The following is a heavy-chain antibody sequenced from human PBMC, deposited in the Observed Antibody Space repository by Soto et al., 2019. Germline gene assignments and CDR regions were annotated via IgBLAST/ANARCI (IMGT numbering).Heavy chain of an antibody. J-gene: IGHJ6*02. CDR2: IIPIFGTA. CDR1: GGTFSSYA. Sequence: QVQLVQSGAEVMKPGSSVKVSCKASGGTFSSYASSWVRQAPGQGLEWMGGIIPIFGTANYAQKFQGRVTITADESTSTAYMELSSLRSEDTAVYYCASHSYGYFPHYYHGMDVWGQGTTVTVSS. CDR3: ASHSYGYFPHYYHGMDV. V-gene: IGHV1-69*12. D-gene: IGHD5-18*01.